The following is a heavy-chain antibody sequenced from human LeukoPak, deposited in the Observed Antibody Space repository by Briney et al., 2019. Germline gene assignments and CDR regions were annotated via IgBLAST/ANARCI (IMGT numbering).Heavy chain of an antibody. CDR2: ISASGGST. V-gene: IGHV3-23*01. CDR3: AKDHVNAGRLDY. D-gene: IGHD6-13*01. CDR1: GFTFSSYA. J-gene: IGHJ4*02. Sequence: GGSLRLSCAGSGFTFSSYAMSWVRQAPGKGLEWVSAISASGGSTYYADSVKGRFTISRDNSKNTVYLQMDNLRAEDTALYYCAKDHVNAGRLDYWGQGTPVTVSS.